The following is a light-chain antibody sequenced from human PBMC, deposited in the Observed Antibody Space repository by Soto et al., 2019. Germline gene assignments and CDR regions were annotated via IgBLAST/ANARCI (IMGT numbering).Light chain of an antibody. J-gene: IGLJ1*01. CDR1: SSDVGGYNY. CDR3: SSYTSSRYV. CDR2: EVS. Sequence: QSVLTQPASVSLPPGQSITISCTGTSSDVGGYNYVSWYQQHPGKAPKLMIYEVSNRPSGVSNRFSGSKSGNTASLTISGLQAEDEADYYCSSYTSSRYVFGTGTKVTVL. V-gene: IGLV2-14*01.